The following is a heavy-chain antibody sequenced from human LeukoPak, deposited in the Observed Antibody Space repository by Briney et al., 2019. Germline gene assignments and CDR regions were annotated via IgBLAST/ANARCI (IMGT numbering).Heavy chain of an antibody. CDR2: ISYDGSNK. D-gene: IGHD3-10*01. CDR1: GFTFSSYG. V-gene: IGHV3-30*18. J-gene: IGHJ6*02. CDR3: AKGKKVLLWFGELFSDYYYGMGV. Sequence: GRSLRLSCAASGFTFSSYGMHWVRQAPGKGLEWVAVISYDGSNKYYADSVKGRFTISRDNSKNTLYLQMNSLRAEDTAVYYCAKGKKVLLWFGELFSDYYYGMGVWGQGTTVTVSS.